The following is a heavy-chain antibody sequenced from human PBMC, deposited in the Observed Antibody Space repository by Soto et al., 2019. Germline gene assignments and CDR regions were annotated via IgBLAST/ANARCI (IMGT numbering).Heavy chain of an antibody. Sequence: QVQLVQSGAAVKKPGASVKVSCKASGYTFTTYDISWVRQAPGQGLEWMGRTSTYNGNTNYPQRLQGRLTMTTDTSTTPAYMELRSLRSDDTAVYYWARDPYHVLMVNAPNLYGMDVWGQGTTVTVSS. D-gene: IGHD2-8*01. CDR1: GYTFTTYD. CDR2: TSTYNGNT. V-gene: IGHV1-18*01. J-gene: IGHJ6*02. CDR3: ARDPYHVLMVNAPNLYGMDV.